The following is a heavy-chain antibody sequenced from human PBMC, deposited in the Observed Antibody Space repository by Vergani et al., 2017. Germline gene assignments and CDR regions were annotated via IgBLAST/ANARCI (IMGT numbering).Heavy chain of an antibody. V-gene: IGHV3-13*04. CDR3: ARRTGKGGFDP. CDR2: IGTAGDT. Sequence: EVQLVESGGGLVQPGGSLRLSCAASGFTFSSYDMHWVRQATGKGLEWVSAIGTAGDTYYPGSVKGRFTISRENAKNSLYLQMNSLRAGDTAVYYCARRTGKGGFDPWGQGTLVTVSS. J-gene: IGHJ5*02. CDR1: GFTFSSYD.